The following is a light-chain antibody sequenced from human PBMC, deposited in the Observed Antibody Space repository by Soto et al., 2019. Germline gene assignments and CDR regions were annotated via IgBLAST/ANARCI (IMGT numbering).Light chain of an antibody. CDR1: SSDVGGYNY. Sequence: QSALTQPASVSWSPGQSITISCTGTSSDVGGYNYVSWYQQHPGKAPKLMIYEVSNRPSGVSNRFSGSKSGNTASLTISGLQAEEEADYYCSSYTSSSTRVFGGGTKLTVL. V-gene: IGLV2-14*01. J-gene: IGLJ3*02. CDR2: EVS. CDR3: SSYTSSSTRV.